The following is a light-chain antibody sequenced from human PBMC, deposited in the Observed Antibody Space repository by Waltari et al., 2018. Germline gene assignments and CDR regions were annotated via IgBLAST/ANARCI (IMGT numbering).Light chain of an antibody. V-gene: IGLV5-37*01. CDR3: MIWPNNVWV. CDR2: YKSDSDK. Sequence: QPVLTHPPSSSGSPGASARLTCTLPSDLNVANHSIYGYQQKPGSPPRFLLYYKSDSDKAQGSGVPSRFSGSKDASANTGILLISGLQSEDEADYYCMIWPNNVWVFGGGTRLIVL. J-gene: IGLJ3*02. CDR1: SDLNVANHS.